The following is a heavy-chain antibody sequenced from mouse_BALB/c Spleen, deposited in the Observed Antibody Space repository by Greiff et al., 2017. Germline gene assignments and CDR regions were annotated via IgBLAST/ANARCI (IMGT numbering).Heavy chain of an antibody. CDR1: GYTFTVYA. CDR3: ARSYYDSSDYAMDY. J-gene: IGHJ4*01. CDR2: ISTYYGDA. D-gene: IGHD1-1*01. Sequence: VQLQQSGAELVRPGVSVKISCKGSGYTFTVYALHWVKQSHAKSLEWIGVISTYYGDASYNQKFKGKATMTVDKSSSTAYMELARLTSEDSAIYYCARSYYDSSDYAMDYGGQGTSVTVAA. V-gene: IGHV1S137*01.